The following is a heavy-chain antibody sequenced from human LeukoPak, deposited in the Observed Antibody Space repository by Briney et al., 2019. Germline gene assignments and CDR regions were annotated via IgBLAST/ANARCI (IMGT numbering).Heavy chain of an antibody. Sequence: ASVKVSCKASGYTFTSYGISWVRQAPGQGLEWMGWISGYNGNTNYAQKLQGRVTMTTDTSTSTAYMKLRSLRSDDSAVYYCARDEPVDTAMAFDYWGLGSLVTVSS. CDR2: ISGYNGNT. D-gene: IGHD5-18*01. CDR3: ARDEPVDTAMAFDY. CDR1: GYTFTSYG. J-gene: IGHJ4*02. V-gene: IGHV1-18*01.